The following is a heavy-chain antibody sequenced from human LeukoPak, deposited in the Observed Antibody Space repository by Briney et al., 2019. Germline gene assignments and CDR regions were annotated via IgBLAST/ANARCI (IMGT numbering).Heavy chain of an antibody. J-gene: IGHJ3*02. CDR2: IKQDGSEI. CDR1: GFTFSSYW. D-gene: IGHD5-18*01. V-gene: IGHV3-7*01. CDR3: PRAATATDAFDI. Sequence: GGSLRLSCAASGFTFSSYWMSWVRQAPGKGLEWVANIKQDGSEIYYVDSVKGRFTISRDNSKNTLYLQMNSLRAEDTAVYYCPRAATATDAFDIWGQGTMVTVSS.